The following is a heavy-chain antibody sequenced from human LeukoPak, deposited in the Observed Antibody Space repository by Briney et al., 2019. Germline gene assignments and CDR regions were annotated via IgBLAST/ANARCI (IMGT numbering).Heavy chain of an antibody. CDR3: ASYPTGDSLTFDS. CDR1: GGSISSYY. Sequence: GTVSLTCTVSGGSISSYYWSWIRQPPGKGLEWIGYIYYSGSTNYNPSLKSRVTISVDTSKNQFSLRLSSVTAADTAVYYCASYPTGDSLTFDSWGQGTLVTVSS. CDR2: IYYSGST. D-gene: IGHD7-27*01. J-gene: IGHJ4*02. V-gene: IGHV4-59*01.